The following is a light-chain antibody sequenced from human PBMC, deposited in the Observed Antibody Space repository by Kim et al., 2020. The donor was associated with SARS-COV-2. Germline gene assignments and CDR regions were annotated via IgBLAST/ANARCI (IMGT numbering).Light chain of an antibody. CDR3: AAWDDSLNGPI. CDR2: GDN. Sequence: QSVLTQSPSTSGTPGQRVTISCSGDSSNIKSNTVSWYRQLPGRAPKLLMYGDNQRPSGVPDRFSGSKSGTSASLAISGLRSDDEADYFCAAWDDSLNGPIFGTGTKVTVL. J-gene: IGLJ1*01. CDR1: SSNIKSNT. V-gene: IGLV1-44*01.